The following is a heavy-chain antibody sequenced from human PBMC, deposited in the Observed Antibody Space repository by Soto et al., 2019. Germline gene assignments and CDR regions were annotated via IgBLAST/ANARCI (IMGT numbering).Heavy chain of an antibody. Sequence: GGSLRLSCAASGFTFSSYAVIRVRQAPGMGLEWVSAISGSGSNTYYTDSVKGRFTISRDNSKNTLYLQLNSLRAEDTAVYYCAKDIASMAARRVAGYSTSWYHEYWGQGTLVTVSS. D-gene: IGHD6-13*01. CDR3: AKDIASMAARRVAGYSTSWYHEY. V-gene: IGHV3-23*01. J-gene: IGHJ4*02. CDR2: ISGSGSNT. CDR1: GFTFSSYA.